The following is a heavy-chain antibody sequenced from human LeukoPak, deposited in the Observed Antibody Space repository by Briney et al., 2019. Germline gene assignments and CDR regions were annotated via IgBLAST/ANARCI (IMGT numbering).Heavy chain of an antibody. D-gene: IGHD3-22*01. V-gene: IGHV4-34*01. CDR2: INHSGST. J-gene: IGHJ5*02. CDR3: ARGTYYYDSSGYPSP. Sequence: SETLSLTCAVHGGSSSGYYWSWIRQPPGKGLEWIGEINHSGSTNYSPSLKSRVTISVDTSKNQFSLKLSSVTAADTAVYYCARGTYYYDSSGYPSPWGQGTLVTVSS. CDR1: GGSSSGYY.